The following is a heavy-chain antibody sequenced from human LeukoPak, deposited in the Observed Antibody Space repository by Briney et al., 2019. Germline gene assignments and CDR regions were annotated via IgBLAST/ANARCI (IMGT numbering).Heavy chain of an antibody. CDR2: IKTDGGEK. V-gene: IGHV3-7*01. D-gene: IGHD3-22*01. Sequence: GGSLRLSCEGSGFTFSNYWMGWVRQAPGKGLQWVANIKTDGGEKYYVDSVKGRFTISRDNAKNSLYLQMNSLRAEDTAVYYCATYSSLNRREFQYWGQGTLLTVSS. CDR3: ATYSSLNRREFQY. J-gene: IGHJ1*01. CDR1: GFTFSNYW.